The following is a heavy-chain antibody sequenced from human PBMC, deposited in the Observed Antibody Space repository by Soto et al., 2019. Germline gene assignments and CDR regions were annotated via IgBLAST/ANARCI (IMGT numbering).Heavy chain of an antibody. V-gene: IGHV3-30-3*01. D-gene: IGHD2-15*01. J-gene: IGHJ5*02. CDR3: ARTWVVVAATTRNWFDP. Sequence: GGSLRLSCAASGFTFSSYAMHGVRQATGKGLEWVAVISYDGSNKYYADSVKGRFTISRDNSKNTLYLQMNSLRAEDTAVYYCARTWVVVAATTRNWFDPWGQGTLVTVSS. CDR1: GFTFSSYA. CDR2: ISYDGSNK.